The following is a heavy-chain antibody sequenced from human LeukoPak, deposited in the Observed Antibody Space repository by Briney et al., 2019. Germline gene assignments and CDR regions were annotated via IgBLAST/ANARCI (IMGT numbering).Heavy chain of an antibody. CDR1: GYTFTGYY. Sequence: PQASVKVSCTASGYTFTGYYMHWVRQAPGQGLEWMGWINPNSGGTNYAQKFQGRVTMTRDTSISTAYMELSRLRSDDTAVYYCAREARTYYYYMDVWGKGTTVTVSS. CDR3: AREARTYYYYMDV. CDR2: INPNSGGT. V-gene: IGHV1-2*02. D-gene: IGHD1-14*01. J-gene: IGHJ6*03.